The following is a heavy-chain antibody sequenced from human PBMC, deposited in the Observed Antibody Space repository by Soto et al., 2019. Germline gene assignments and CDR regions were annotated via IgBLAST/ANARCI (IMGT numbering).Heavy chain of an antibody. Sequence: GGSLRLSCAASGFTFSSYSMNWVRQAPGKGLEWVSSISSSSSYIYYADSVKGRFTISRDNAKNSLYLQMNSLRAEDTAVYYCAREGLGIPHYCSGGSCQTYYYYGMDVWGPGTTVTVSS. CDR2: ISSSSSYI. CDR1: GFTFSSYS. J-gene: IGHJ6*02. V-gene: IGHV3-21*01. CDR3: AREGLGIPHYCSGGSCQTYYYYGMDV. D-gene: IGHD2-15*01.